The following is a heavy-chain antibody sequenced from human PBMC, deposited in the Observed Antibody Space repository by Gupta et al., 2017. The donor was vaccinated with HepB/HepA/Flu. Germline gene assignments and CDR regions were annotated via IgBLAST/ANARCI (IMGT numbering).Heavy chain of an antibody. CDR3: ASTVDYYDSSGRDFYMDV. CDR1: GGSISSYY. V-gene: IGHV4-4*07. J-gene: IGHJ6*03. D-gene: IGHD3-22*01. CDR2: IYTSGST. Sequence: QVQLQESGPGLVKPSETLSLTCTVSGGSISSYYWSWIRQPAGKGLEWIGRIYTSGSTNYNPSLKSRVTMSVDTSKNQFSLKLSSVTAADTAVYYCASTVDYYDSSGRDFYMDVWGKGTTVTVSS.